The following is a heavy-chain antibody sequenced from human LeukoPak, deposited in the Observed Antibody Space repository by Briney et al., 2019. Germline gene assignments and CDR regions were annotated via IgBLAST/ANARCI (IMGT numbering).Heavy chain of an antibody. J-gene: IGHJ4*02. CDR3: ARRTVVIGRDDY. Sequence: SKTLSLTCTVSGDSITSSSYNWGWIRQSPGKGLEWIGSIYYGSGSTYYNPSLKSRITISIDTSKNQFSLKLSSVTAADTAVYYCARRTVVIGRDDYWGQGTLVTVSS. D-gene: IGHD4-23*01. V-gene: IGHV4-39*01. CDR1: GDSITSSSYN. CDR2: IYYGSGST.